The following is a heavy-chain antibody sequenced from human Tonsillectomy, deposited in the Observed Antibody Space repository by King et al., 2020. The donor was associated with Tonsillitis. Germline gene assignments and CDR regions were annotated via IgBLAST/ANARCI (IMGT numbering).Heavy chain of an antibody. D-gene: IGHD3-10*01. J-gene: IGHJ6*02. CDR2: IDPSDSDT. V-gene: IGHV5-10-1*03. Sequence: VQLVESGAEVKKPGESLRISCKGSGYSFTSYWISWVRQMPGKGLEWMGRIDPSDSDTNYSPSFQGHVTISVDKSISTAYLQWSRLKASDTAMYYCARREPVRGVSRHGMDVWGQGTTVTVSS. CDR3: ARREPVRGVSRHGMDV. CDR1: GYSFTSYW.